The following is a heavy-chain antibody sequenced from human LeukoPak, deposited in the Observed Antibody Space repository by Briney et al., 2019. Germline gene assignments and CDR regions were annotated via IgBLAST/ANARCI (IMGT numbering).Heavy chain of an antibody. CDR1: GGSISSYY. CDR3: ARQAGYSYGFDAFDI. CDR2: IYYSGST. V-gene: IGHV4-59*08. J-gene: IGHJ3*02. D-gene: IGHD5-18*01. Sequence: SENLSLTCTVSGGSISSYYWSWIRQPPGKGLEWIGYIYYSGSTNYNPSLKSRVTISVDTSKNQFSLKLSSVTAADTAVYYCARQAGYSYGFDAFDIWGQGTMVTVSS.